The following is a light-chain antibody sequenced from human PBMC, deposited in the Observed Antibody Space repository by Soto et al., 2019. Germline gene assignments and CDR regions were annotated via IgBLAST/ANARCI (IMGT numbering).Light chain of an antibody. J-gene: IGLJ2*01. Sequence: QSVLTQPPSASGTPGQRVTIFCSGSSSNIGTNTVIWYQQLPGAAPKLLIYSDNQRPSGVPDRFSGSKSGTSASLAISGLQSEDEAGYYCAAWDVSLVVFGGGTKLTVL. CDR2: SDN. V-gene: IGLV1-44*01. CDR1: SSNIGTNT. CDR3: AAWDVSLVV.